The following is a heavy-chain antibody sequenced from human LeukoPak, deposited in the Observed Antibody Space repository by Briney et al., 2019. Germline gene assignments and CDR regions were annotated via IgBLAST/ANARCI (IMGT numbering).Heavy chain of an antibody. D-gene: IGHD6-19*01. CDR1: GFTFSSYE. J-gene: IGHJ4*02. Sequence: PGGSLRLSCAASGFTFSSYEMNWVRQAPGKGLEWVSYISSSGNAIYYADSVKGRFTISRDNAKNSLYLQMNSLRAEDTAVYYCAINGFSSGWYEPYYFGNWGQGTLVTVSS. CDR3: AINGFSSGWYEPYYFGN. V-gene: IGHV3-48*03. CDR2: ISSSGNAI.